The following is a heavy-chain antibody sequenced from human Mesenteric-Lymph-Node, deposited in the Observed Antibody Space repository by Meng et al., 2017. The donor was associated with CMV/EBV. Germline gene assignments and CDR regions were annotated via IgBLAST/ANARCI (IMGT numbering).Heavy chain of an antibody. V-gene: IGHV3-21*01. D-gene: IGHD3-22*01. J-gene: IGHJ4*02. CDR3: ARPDNSGYLS. Sequence: GGSLRLSCAASGFTFFSRYWMHWVRQAPGKGLVWVSSISSSSTYIYYADSVKGRFTISRDNVKNSLYLQMNSLRAEDTAVYYCARPDNSGYLSWGQGTLVTVSS. CDR2: ISSSSTYI. CDR1: GFTFFSRYW.